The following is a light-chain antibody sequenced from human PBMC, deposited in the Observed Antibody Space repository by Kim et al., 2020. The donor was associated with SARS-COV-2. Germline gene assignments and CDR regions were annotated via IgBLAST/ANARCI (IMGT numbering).Light chain of an antibody. CDR2: END. CDR1: RNDVGTYYL. Sequence: GQSINISCTGTRNDVGTYYLVPGFQQHPGKAPNLLIYENDTRPSGVSDRFSGSKSGNTASLTISGLQTEDEADYHCCSYAGRSSFVCGTGTKVTVL. J-gene: IGLJ1*01. CDR3: CSYAGRSSFV. V-gene: IGLV2-23*01.